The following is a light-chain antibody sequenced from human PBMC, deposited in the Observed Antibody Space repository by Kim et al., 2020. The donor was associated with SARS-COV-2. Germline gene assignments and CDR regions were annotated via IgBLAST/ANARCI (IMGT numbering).Light chain of an antibody. CDR3: QQYYSTPWT. CDR2: WAS. Sequence: DIVMTQSPDSLAVSLGERATIKCKSSQSVLHSANDKNNLAWYQQRPGQFPKLLIYWASTRESGVPDRFRGSGSGTDFTLTSSSLQAEDVAVYYCQQYYSTPWTFGQGTKLEI. J-gene: IGKJ1*01. V-gene: IGKV4-1*01. CDR1: QSVLHSANDKNN.